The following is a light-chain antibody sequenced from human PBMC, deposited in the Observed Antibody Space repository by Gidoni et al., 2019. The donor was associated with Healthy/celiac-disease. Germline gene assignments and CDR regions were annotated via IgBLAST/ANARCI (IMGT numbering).Light chain of an antibody. CDR1: QSISSY. Sequence: DIQMTQSPSSLSASVGDRVTITCRASQSISSYLNWYQQKPGKAPKLLIYAASSLQSGVTSRFSGSGSGTDFTLTISSLQPEDFATYYCQQSYSTLSRGFTFGPGTKVDIK. CDR3: QQSYSTLSRGFT. J-gene: IGKJ3*01. CDR2: AAS. V-gene: IGKV1-39*01.